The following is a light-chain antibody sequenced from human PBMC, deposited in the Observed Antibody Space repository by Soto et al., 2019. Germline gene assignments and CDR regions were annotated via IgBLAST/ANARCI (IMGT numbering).Light chain of an antibody. Sequence: DIQMTQSPSSVSASVGDRVTITCRASQHIGSWLAWYQQKPGKAPDLLIYGASSLQDGVPSRFYGSGSRTDFTLTISGLQPEDFATYYCQHGGRFPRSLGHGTR. J-gene: IGKJ5*01. V-gene: IGKV1-12*01. CDR3: QHGGRFPRS. CDR2: GAS. CDR1: QHIGSW.